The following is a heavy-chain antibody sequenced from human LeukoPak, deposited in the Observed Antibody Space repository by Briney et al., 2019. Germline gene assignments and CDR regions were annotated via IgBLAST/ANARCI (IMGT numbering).Heavy chain of an antibody. Sequence: ASVKVSCKASGYTFTSYAMHWVRQAPGQRLEWMGWINAGNGNTKYSQKFQGRVTITRNTSASAAYMELSSLRSEDTAVYYCASATRRFEYFQHWGQGTLVTVSS. J-gene: IGHJ1*01. V-gene: IGHV1-3*01. CDR1: GYTFTSYA. CDR3: ASATRRFEYFQH. CDR2: INAGNGNT. D-gene: IGHD2-15*01.